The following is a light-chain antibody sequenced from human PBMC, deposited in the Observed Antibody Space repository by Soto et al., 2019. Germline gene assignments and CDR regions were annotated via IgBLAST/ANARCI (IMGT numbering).Light chain of an antibody. CDR2: DAS. J-gene: IGKJ2*01. Sequence: DIQMTQSPSTLSASVGDRVTITCRASQSISSYLAWYQQKPGKAPKLLIYDASKLESGVPSRFSGSGSGTEFTLAIASLQPDDFATYYCQQSYRTPHTFGPGTKLETK. CDR3: QQSYRTPHT. V-gene: IGKV1-5*01. CDR1: QSISSY.